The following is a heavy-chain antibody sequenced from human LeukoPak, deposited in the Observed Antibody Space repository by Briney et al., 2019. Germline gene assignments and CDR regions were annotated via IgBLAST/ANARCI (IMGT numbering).Heavy chain of an antibody. V-gene: IGHV3-66*03. D-gene: IGHD3-22*01. CDR2: IYSDNT. Sequence: PGGSLRLSCTVSGFTVSSNSMSWVRQAPGRGLEWVSFIYSDNTHYSDSVKGRFTISRDNSKNTLYLQMNSLRAEDTAVYYCAKDDYYDTSGYRDWGQGTLVTVSS. J-gene: IGHJ4*02. CDR1: GFTVSSNS. CDR3: AKDDYYDTSGYRD.